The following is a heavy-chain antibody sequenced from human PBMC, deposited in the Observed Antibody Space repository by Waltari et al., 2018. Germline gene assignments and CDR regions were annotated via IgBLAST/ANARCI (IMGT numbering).Heavy chain of an antibody. D-gene: IGHD3-22*01. CDR1: GYTFSNFG. J-gene: IGHJ4*02. CDR2: ISGYSGDA. Sequence: QVQLVQSGDEVKIPGASVKVSCKASGYTFSNFGINWVRQAPGQGLEWMGWISGYSGDANYVQSLQGSVTMTTDTSTSTAYLELRGLRSDDTAVYYCARGGGPRTVVALPFDHWGQGTLVTVSS. V-gene: IGHV1-18*01. CDR3: ARGGGPRTVVALPFDH.